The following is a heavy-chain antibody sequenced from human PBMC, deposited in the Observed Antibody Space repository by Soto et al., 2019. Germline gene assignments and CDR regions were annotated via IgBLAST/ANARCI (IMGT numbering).Heavy chain of an antibody. CDR2: VSGYNNNK. CDR3: ARVGAIAPAEGYY. J-gene: IGHJ4*02. Sequence: QIQLVQSGTEVREPGASVKVSCQASGYTFTSYGIIWVRQAPGQGLELMGWVSGYNNNKNYAQKYQARVTMTTDTSTRTAYMELRSLRSDDTAGYYCARVGAIAPAEGYYWGQGTLVTVSS. V-gene: IGHV1-18*01. CDR1: GYTFTSYG. D-gene: IGHD6-13*01.